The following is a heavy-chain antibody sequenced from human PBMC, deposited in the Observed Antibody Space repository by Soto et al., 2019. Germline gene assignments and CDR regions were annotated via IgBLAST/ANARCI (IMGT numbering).Heavy chain of an antibody. Sequence: GGSLRLSCAVSGISVSVNYMSWVRQAPGEGLEWVSVLYDGDSTYYADSVKGRFTISRDNSKNKLYLQMNSLRAEDTAVYYCARPHSRSCLSALDLWGQGTKVTVSS. J-gene: IGHJ3*01. V-gene: IGHV3-53*01. CDR3: ARPHSRSCLSALDL. CDR1: GISVSVNY. CDR2: LYDGDST. D-gene: IGHD1-26*01.